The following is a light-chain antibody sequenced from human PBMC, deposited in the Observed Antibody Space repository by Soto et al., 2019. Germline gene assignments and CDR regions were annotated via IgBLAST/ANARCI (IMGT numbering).Light chain of an antibody. J-gene: IGKJ1*01. V-gene: IGKV1-5*03. CDR2: KAS. Sequence: DIQMTQSPSTRSASVGDRVTITCRDSQSISSWLAWYQQKPGKAPKLLIYKASSLESGVPSRFSGSGSGTEFTLTISSLQPDDFATYYCQQYNSYWTFGQGTKVEIK. CDR3: QQYNSYWT. CDR1: QSISSW.